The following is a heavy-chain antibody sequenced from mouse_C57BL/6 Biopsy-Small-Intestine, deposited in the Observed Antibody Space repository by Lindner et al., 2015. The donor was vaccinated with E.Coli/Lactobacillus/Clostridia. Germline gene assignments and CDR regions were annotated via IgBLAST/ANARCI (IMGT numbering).Heavy chain of an antibody. CDR2: ISSGGTYT. CDR1: GFTFSTYD. J-gene: IGHJ3*01. D-gene: IGHD2-5*01. V-gene: IGHV5-6*01. Sequence: VQLQESGGDLVKPGGSLKLSCAASGFTFSTYDMSWVRQTSDKRLEWVATISSGGTYTYYPDSVKGRFTISRDNAKKTLYLQMSGLKSEDTAMYYCSRPTYYSNYAFSYWGQGTLVTVSA. CDR3: SRPTYYSNYAFSY.